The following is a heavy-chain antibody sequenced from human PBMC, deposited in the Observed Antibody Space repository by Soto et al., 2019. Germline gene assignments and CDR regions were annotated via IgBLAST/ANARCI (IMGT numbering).Heavy chain of an antibody. CDR2: ISSSSSYI. J-gene: IGHJ6*02. CDR1: GFSLSSYS. V-gene: IGHV3-21*01. Sequence: GSLSLSGAAPGFSLSSYSMNWVRQAPGKGLEWVSSISSSSSYIYYADSVKGRFTISRDNAKNSLYLQMNSLRAEDTAVYYCAREGAYYYYGMDVWGQGTTVTVSS. CDR3: AREGAYYYYGMDV.